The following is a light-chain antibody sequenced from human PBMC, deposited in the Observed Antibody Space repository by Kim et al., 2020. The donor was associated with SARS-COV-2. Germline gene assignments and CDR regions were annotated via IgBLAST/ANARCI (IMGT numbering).Light chain of an antibody. CDR3: NSRDSSGNHYV. CDR2: NKD. CDR1: SLTNYN. Sequence: ALGQTVRITCQGDSLTNYNANWYQQKPGQAPVAVMFNKDNRPSGIPDRFSGSSSGNTASLTITRAQAEDEADYYCNSRDSSGNHYVFGGGTKVTVL. J-gene: IGLJ1*01. V-gene: IGLV3-19*01.